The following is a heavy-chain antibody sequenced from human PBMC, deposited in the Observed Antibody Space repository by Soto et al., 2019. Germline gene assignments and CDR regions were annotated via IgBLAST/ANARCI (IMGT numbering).Heavy chain of an antibody. CDR2: ISGSGGST. Sequence: VGSLRLSCAASGFTFSSYAMSWVRQAPGKGLEWVSAISGSGGSTYYADSVKGRFTISRDNSKNTLYLQMNSLRAEDTAVYYCAKVYRLGIAAAGPNWFDPWGQGTLVTVSS. D-gene: IGHD6-13*01. CDR1: GFTFSSYA. CDR3: AKVYRLGIAAAGPNWFDP. J-gene: IGHJ5*02. V-gene: IGHV3-23*01.